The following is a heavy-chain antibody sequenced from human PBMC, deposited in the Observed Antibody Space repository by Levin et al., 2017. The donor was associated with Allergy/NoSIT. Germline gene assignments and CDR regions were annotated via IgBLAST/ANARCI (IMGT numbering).Heavy chain of an antibody. J-gene: IGHJ4*02. V-gene: IGHV3-23*01. CDR2: ISGRSETT. CDR1: GFTFSTYA. CDR3: AKGSLYSGSSQFDY. D-gene: IGHD1-26*01. Sequence: GGSLRLSCAASGFTFSTYAMSWVRQAPGKGLEWVSAISGRSETTNYAESVKGRFTISRDNSKNTFYLQMNSLRAEDTAVYYCAKGSLYSGSSQFDYWGQGTLVTVSS.